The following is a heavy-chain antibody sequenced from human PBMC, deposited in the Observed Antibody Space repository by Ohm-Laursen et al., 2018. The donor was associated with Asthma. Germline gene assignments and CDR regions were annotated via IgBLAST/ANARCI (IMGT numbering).Heavy chain of an antibody. V-gene: IGHV4-34*01. CDR3: ARGTTVTTAQWFDP. J-gene: IGHJ5*02. CDR1: GGSFSGYY. Sequence: SETLSLTCAVSGGSFSGYYWSWIRQPPGKGLEWIGEINHSGSTNYNPSLKSRVTISVDTSKNQFSLKLSSVTAADTAVCYCARGTTVTTAQWFDPWGQGTLVTVPS. D-gene: IGHD4-17*01. CDR2: INHSGST.